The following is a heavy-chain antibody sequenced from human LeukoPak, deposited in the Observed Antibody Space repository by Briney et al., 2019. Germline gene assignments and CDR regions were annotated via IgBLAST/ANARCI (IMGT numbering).Heavy chain of an antibody. CDR2: ISAYNGNT. V-gene: IGHV1-18*01. J-gene: IGHJ4*02. Sequence: ASVKVFCTASGYTFTSYGISWVRQAPGQGLERMGWISAYNGNTNYAQKLQGRVTMTTDTSTSTAYMELRSLRSDDTAVYYCARGDPSYYYDSSGYYLDPPDYWGQGTLVTVSS. D-gene: IGHD3-22*01. CDR1: GYTFTSYG. CDR3: ARGDPSYYYDSSGYYLDPPDY.